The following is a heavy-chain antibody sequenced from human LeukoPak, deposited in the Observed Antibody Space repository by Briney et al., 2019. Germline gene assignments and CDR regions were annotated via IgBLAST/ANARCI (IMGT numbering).Heavy chain of an antibody. Sequence: SETLSLTCAVYGGSFSGYYWSWIRQPPGKGLEWIGEINHSGSTNYNPSLKSRVTISVDTSKNQFSLKLSSVTAADTAVYYCARMGRYCSGGSCYSFDYWGQGTLATVSS. CDR2: INHSGST. D-gene: IGHD2-15*01. J-gene: IGHJ4*02. V-gene: IGHV4-34*01. CDR1: GGSFSGYY. CDR3: ARMGRYCSGGSCYSFDY.